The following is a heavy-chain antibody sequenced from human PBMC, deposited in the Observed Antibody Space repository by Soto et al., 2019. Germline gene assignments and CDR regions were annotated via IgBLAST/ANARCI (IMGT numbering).Heavy chain of an antibody. V-gene: IGHV1-69*13. CDR3: AATAPTKRYCSSTSCYENWFDP. Sequence: SVKVSCKASGGTFSSYAISWVRQAPGQGLEWMGGIIPIFGTANYAQKFQGRVTITADESTSTAYMELSSLRSEDTAVYYCAATAPTKRYCSSTSCYENWFDPWGQGTLVTVPQ. CDR1: GGTFSSYA. D-gene: IGHD2-2*01. CDR2: IIPIFGTA. J-gene: IGHJ5*02.